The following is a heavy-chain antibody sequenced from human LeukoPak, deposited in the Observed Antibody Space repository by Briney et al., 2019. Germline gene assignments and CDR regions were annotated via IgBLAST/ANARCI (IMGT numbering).Heavy chain of an antibody. Sequence: PSETLSLTCTVSGGSISSYYWSWIRRPPGKGLEWIGYIYTSGSTNYNPSLKSRVTISVDTSKNQFSLKLSSVTAADTAVYYCARQVWLYRSDSSVANAFDTWDQGTMVTVSS. CDR2: IYTSGST. V-gene: IGHV4-4*09. CDR1: GGSISSYY. CDR3: ARQVWLYRSDSSVANAFDT. J-gene: IGHJ3*02. D-gene: IGHD3-22*01.